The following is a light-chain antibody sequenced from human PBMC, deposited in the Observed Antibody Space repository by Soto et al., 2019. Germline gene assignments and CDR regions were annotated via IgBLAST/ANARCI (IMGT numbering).Light chain of an antibody. V-gene: IGKV1-6*01. CDR3: EAPFQYPRR. CDR1: PFIRNH. CDR2: GAS. Sequence: ILVTQSPSSLSSSKGDGDTITCRARPFIRNHLACYQQRPGKAPRLLISGASNLHSGVPSRFSGNFSDANFSLTLGSLQSEDFAPYNCEAPFQYPRRLAQGTRLDIK. J-gene: IGKJ1*01.